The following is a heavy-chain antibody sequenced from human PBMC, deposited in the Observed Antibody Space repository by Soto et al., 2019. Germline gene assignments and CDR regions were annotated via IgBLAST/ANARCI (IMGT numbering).Heavy chain of an antibody. D-gene: IGHD3-3*01. Sequence: GTSVTGSCKASGGRFSSVAISGVRKDQDKVLEWMGGIIPIFGTANYAQKFQGRVTITADESTSTAYMELSSLRSEDTAVYYWASSANGDFWSGYYYAVDSWVQGTMVTISS. J-gene: IGHJ3*02. CDR2: IIPIFGTA. CDR1: GGRFSSVA. V-gene: IGHV1-69*01. CDR3: ASSANGDFWSGYYYAVDS.